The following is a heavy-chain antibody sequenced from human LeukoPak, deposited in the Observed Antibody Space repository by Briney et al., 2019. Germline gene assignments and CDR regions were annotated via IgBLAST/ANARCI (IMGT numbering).Heavy chain of an antibody. D-gene: IGHD3-3*01. J-gene: IGHJ4*02. CDR1: GFTFSRYW. CDR2: IKHDGSEQ. CDR3: ARDLPNDEIFAVVPLFDY. Sequence: GGSLRLSCATSGFTFSRYWMSWVRQAPGKGLEWVANIKHDGSEQYYGDSVKGRFTISRDNAKNSLHPQMNGLRAEDTAVYYCARDLPNDEIFAVVPLFDYWGQGTLVTVSS. V-gene: IGHV3-7*01.